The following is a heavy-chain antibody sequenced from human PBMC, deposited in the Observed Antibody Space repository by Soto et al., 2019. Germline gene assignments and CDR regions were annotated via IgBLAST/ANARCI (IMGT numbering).Heavy chain of an antibody. CDR3: AKAFSQATTPLYIPFDYYYYYGMDV. Sequence: AGGSLRLSCAASGFTFSSYAMSWVRQAPGKGLEWVSAISGSGGSTYYADSVKGRFTISRDNSKNTLYLQMNSLRAEDTAVYYCAKAFSQATTPLYIPFDYYYYYGMDVWGQGTTVTVSS. D-gene: IGHD3-16*01. CDR2: ISGSGGST. CDR1: GFTFSSYA. V-gene: IGHV3-23*01. J-gene: IGHJ6*02.